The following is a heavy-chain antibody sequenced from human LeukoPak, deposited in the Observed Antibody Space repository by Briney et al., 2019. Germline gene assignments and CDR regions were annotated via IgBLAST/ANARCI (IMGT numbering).Heavy chain of an antibody. CDR2: IWSDGTNK. J-gene: IGHJ4*02. D-gene: IGHD4-11*01. V-gene: IGHV3-33*06. CDR1: GFTFSSSW. Sequence: PGGSLRLSCAASGFTFSSSWMSWVRQAPGKGLEWVAVIWSDGTNKYYTDSVKGRFTISRVDSENTVYLQMNSLRPEDTGVYYCAKDAQRGFDYSNSLEYWGQGTPVTVST. CDR3: AKDAQRGFDYSNSLEY.